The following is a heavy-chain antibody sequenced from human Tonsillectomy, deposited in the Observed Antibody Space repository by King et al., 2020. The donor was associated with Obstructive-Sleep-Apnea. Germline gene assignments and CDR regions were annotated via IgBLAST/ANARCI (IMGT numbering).Heavy chain of an antibody. CDR3: ERDYYDTSDYTVKWYFDL. CDR1: GGSISSGNW. Sequence: QLQESGPGLVKPSGTLSLTCAVSGGSISSGNWWTWVRQPPGKGLEWIGEIYHSGNTNYNPSLKSRVRISVDKSKNQFSLKLSSVTAADTAVYYCERDYYDTSDYTVKWYFDLWGRGTLVAVSS. V-gene: IGHV4-4*02. CDR2: IYHSGNT. D-gene: IGHD3-22*01. J-gene: IGHJ2*01.